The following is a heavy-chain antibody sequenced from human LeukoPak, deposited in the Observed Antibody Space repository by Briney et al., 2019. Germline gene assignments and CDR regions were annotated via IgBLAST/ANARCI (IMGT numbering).Heavy chain of an antibody. V-gene: IGHV1-8*01. CDR3: ARIPQRVPHNWFDP. CDR1: GYTFTSYD. J-gene: IGHJ5*02. CDR2: MNPHSGNA. Sequence: ASVKVSCTASGYTFTSYDINWVRQAAGQGLEWMGWMNPHSGNAGYAQKFQGRVTMTRDTSISTAYMELSSLRSDDTAVYYCARIPQRVPHNWFDPWGQGTLVTVSS. D-gene: IGHD2-2*01.